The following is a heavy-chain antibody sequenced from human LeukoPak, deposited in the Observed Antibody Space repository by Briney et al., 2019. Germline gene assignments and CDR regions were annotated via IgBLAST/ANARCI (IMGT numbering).Heavy chain of an antibody. CDR2: ISTDGYTT. Sequence: PGGSLRLSCAASGLAFSAYKMHWVRQAPRKGLVWVSRISTDGYTTDYAEFVQGRFTASRDNTKNTWSLEMNSLRAKDTAVYSCVVGGSPGYWGQGTLVTFSS. CDR3: VVGGSPGY. J-gene: IGHJ4*02. D-gene: IGHD2-15*01. CDR1: GLAFSAYK. V-gene: IGHV3-74*01.